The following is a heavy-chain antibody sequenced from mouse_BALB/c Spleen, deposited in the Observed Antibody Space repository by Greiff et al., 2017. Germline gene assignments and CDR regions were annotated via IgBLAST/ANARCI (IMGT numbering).Heavy chain of an antibody. D-gene: IGHD2-1*01. J-gene: IGHJ2*01. CDR2: IYPSDSYT. V-gene: IGHV1-69*02. Sequence: QVQLQQPGAELVRPGASVKLSCKASGYTFTSYWINWVKQRPGQGLEWIGNIYPSDSYTNYNQKFKDKATLTVDKSSSTAYMQLSSPTSEDSAVYYCTRSTSYYFDYWGQGTTLTVSS. CDR1: GYTFTSYW. CDR3: TRSTSYYFDY.